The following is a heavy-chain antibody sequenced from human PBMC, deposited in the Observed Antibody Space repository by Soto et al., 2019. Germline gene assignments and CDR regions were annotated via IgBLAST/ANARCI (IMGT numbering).Heavy chain of an antibody. D-gene: IGHD6-6*01. Sequence: QVQLQESGPGLVKPSQTLSLTCTVSGGCISSGDYYWSWIRQHPGKGLVWIGYIYYSGSTYYNPSLRSDVTISGNTSKNQFSLKLSSVTAADTAVYYCAQVQSSSFDFDIWHQGTMVTVSS. J-gene: IGHJ3*02. CDR1: GGCISSGDYY. CDR3: AQVQSSSFDFDI. CDR2: IYYSGST. V-gene: IGHV4-31*01.